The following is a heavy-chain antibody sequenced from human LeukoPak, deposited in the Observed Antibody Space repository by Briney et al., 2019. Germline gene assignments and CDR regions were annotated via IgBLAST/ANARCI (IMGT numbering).Heavy chain of an antibody. CDR1: GFTLSDYS. Sequence: GGSLRLSCAASGFTLSDYSMTWIRQAPGKGLEWVSYMSRSGSSMYYADSVKGRFTISRDNAKNSVYLQMNSLGAEDTAVYHCARGLIETGTTFDYWGQGTLVTVSS. V-gene: IGHV3-11*04. D-gene: IGHD1-7*01. J-gene: IGHJ4*02. CDR2: MSRSGSSM. CDR3: ARGLIETGTTFDY.